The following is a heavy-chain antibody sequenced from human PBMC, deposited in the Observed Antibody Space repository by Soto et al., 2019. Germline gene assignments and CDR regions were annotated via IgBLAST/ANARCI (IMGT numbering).Heavy chain of an antibody. CDR2: IYYSG. D-gene: IGHD6-19*01. CDR3: ARHYSSGSRNWFDP. Sequence: PSETLSLTCSVSGGSINSSSYFWGWVRQPPGKGLEWIGSIYYSGSNPSLRSRVTISVDTSKNQFSLKLSSVTAADTAVFYCARHYSSGSRNWFDPWGXGTLVNVSS. CDR1: GGSINSSSYF. J-gene: IGHJ5*02. V-gene: IGHV4-39*01.